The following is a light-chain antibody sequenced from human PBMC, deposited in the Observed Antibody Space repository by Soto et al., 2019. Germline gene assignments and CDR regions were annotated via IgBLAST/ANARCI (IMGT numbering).Light chain of an antibody. CDR2: NAS. V-gene: IGKV3-20*01. CDR1: QSVSSNF. J-gene: IGKJ2*01. Sequence: EIVLTQSPGTLSLSPGERATLFCRASQSVSSNFLAWYQQKPGQAPRLLIYNASRRAAGIPDRFSGSGSGTDFTLTISRLESEDFAVYYCQQYSTSSPRYTFGQGTKLEIK. CDR3: QQYSTSSPRYT.